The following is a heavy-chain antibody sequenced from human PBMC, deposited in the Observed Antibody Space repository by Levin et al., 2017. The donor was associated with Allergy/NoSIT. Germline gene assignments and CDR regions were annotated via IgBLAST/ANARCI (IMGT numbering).Heavy chain of an antibody. CDR1: GFSLSTTGAG. D-gene: IGHD3-10*01. V-gene: IGHV2-5*02. CDR3: AHPARYGSGNYFDY. CDR2: IYWDDDK. J-gene: IGHJ4*02. Sequence: QTLSLTCAFSGFSLSTTGAGVGWIRQPPGKALEWLALIYWDDDKRYSPSLKRRLTITKDTSRNQVVLTMTNMDPVDTATYYCAHPARYGSGNYFDYWGQGTLVTVSS.